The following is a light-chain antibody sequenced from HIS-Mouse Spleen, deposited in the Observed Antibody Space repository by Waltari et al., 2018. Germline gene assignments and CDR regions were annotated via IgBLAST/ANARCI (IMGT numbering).Light chain of an antibody. Sequence: QSALTQPPSASGSPGQSVTISCTGTSSDVGGYNYVSCYQQHPGKAPKPMIYEVSKRPSGVPDRFSGSKSGNTASLTVSGLQAEDEADYYCSSYAGSNNPWVFGGGTKLTVL. CDR2: EVS. CDR3: SSYAGSNNPWV. J-gene: IGLJ3*02. V-gene: IGLV2-8*01. CDR1: SSDVGGYNY.